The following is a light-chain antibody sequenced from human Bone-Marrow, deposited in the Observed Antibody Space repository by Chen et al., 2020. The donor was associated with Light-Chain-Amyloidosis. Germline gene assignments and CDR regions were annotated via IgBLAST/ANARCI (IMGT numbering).Light chain of an antibody. V-gene: IGLV3-25*03. Sequence: SYELTQPPSVSVSPGQTARITCSGDDLPTKYAYWYQQKPGTAPVLVIHRDTERPSGISGRFSGPSSGTTATLTISGVQAEDEADYHCQSADSSGTYEVIFGGGTKLTVL. J-gene: IGLJ2*01. CDR1: DLPTKY. CDR3: QSADSSGTYEVI. CDR2: RDT.